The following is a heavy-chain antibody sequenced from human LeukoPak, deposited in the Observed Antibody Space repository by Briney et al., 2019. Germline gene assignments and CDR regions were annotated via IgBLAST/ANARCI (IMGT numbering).Heavy chain of an antibody. D-gene: IGHD2-2*01. CDR2: IYYSGST. CDR3: ARSRSTYCSSTSCYGRHPFTLDY. CDR1: GGSISSGSYY. Sequence: KPSETLSLTCTVSGGSISSGSYYWSWIRQPPGKGLEWIGYIYYSGSTNYNPSLKSRVTISVDTSKNQFSLKLSSVTAADTAVYYCARSRSTYCSSTSCYGRHPFTLDYWGQGTLVTVSS. J-gene: IGHJ4*02. V-gene: IGHV4-61*01.